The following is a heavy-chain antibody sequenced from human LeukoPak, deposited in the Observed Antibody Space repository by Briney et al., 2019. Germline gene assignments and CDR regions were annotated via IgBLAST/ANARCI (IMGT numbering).Heavy chain of an antibody. D-gene: IGHD6-13*01. J-gene: IGHJ4*02. CDR2: IYTSGST. V-gene: IGHV4-4*07. Sequence: SETLSLTCTLSAGSISSYYWTWVRQPAGKGLEWIGRIYTSGSTNYSPSLKSRVTMSVDTSKNEFSLKLNSVTAADTAVYYCARESKLAGTARYLDSWGQGTLVTVSS. CDR1: AGSISSYY. CDR3: ARESKLAGTARYLDS.